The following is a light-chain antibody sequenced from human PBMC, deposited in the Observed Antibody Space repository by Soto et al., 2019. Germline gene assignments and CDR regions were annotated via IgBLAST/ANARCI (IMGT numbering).Light chain of an antibody. V-gene: IGKV1-33*01. J-gene: IGKJ2*01. CDR2: DTI. CDR1: QDLTNY. CDR3: QQYVNLPYT. Sequence: DIQMTQSPPSLAASVGDRVTITCQASQDLTNYLNWYQHKPGEAPKLLIYDTITLEEGVPSRLSGGGSGTDLTFTINGLQPEDAAIYSCQQYVNLPYTFGQGTKLEIK.